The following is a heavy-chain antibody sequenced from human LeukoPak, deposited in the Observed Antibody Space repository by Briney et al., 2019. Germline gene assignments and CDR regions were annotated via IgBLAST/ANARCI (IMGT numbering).Heavy chain of an antibody. J-gene: IGHJ6*02. D-gene: IGHD3-16*01. CDR3: AKDRRRTHEVWGDYGMDV. V-gene: IGHV3-23*01. CDR2: ISGDGGTT. Sequence: GGSLRLSCVASGFPFSNYAMSWVRQAPGKGLECVSVISGDGGTTYYADSVKSRFTISRDNSKNTLYLQMNSLRAEDTAVYYCAKDRRRTHEVWGDYGMDVWGQGTTVTVSS. CDR1: GFPFSNYA.